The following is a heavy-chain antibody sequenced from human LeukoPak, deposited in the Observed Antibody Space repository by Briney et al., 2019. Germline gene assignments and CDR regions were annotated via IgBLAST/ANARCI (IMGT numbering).Heavy chain of an antibody. CDR3: ARESGGSYFDY. D-gene: IGHD1-26*01. V-gene: IGHV3-11*04. CDR1: GFTFSDYY. CDR2: ISSSGGTM. Sequence: GGSLRLSCAASGFTFSDYYMGWIRQAPGKGLDWVSYISSSGGTMYYADSVKGRFTISRDNAKNSLYLQMNSLRAEDTAVYYCARESGGSYFDYWGQGTLVTVSS. J-gene: IGHJ4*02.